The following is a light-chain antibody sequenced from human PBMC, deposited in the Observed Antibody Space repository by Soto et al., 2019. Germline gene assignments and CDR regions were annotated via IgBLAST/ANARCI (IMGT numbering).Light chain of an antibody. CDR3: CSYVSSKTYV. CDR1: RSDVGGYDF. V-gene: IGLV2-14*01. Sequence: QSALTQPASVSGSPGQSITISCTGTRSDVGGYDFVSWYQQHPGKAPRVVLYEVTNRPSGVSDHFSGSKSGNTASLTISGLQAEDEADYYCCSYVSSKTYVFGTGTKLTVL. CDR2: EVT. J-gene: IGLJ1*01.